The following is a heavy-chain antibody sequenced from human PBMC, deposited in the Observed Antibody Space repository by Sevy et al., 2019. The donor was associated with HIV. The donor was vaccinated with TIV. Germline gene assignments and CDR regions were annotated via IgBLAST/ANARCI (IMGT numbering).Heavy chain of an antibody. V-gene: IGHV4-31*03. CDR1: GGSISSGYYY. CDR2: IYYSGST. Sequence: SETLSLTCTVSGGSISSGYYYWSWIRQHPGKGLEWIGYIYYSGSTYYNPSLKSRVTISVDTSKNQFSLKLSSVTPADTAVYYCARDIGFSGKYYGFWGQRTLVTVSS. D-gene: IGHD1-26*01. CDR3: ARDIGFSGKYYGF. J-gene: IGHJ4*02.